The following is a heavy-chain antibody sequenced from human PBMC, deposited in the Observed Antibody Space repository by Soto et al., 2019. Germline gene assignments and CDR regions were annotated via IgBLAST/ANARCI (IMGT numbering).Heavy chain of an antibody. V-gene: IGHV1-2*04. J-gene: IGHJ3*02. D-gene: IGHD3-22*01. Sequence: ASVKVSCKASGYTFTGYYMHWVRQAPGQGLEWMGWINPNSGGTNYAQKFQGWVTMTRDPSISTAYMELSRLRSDDTAVYYCAREPLWGYYDSSGSTIRDAFDIWGQGTMVTVSS. CDR1: GYTFTGYY. CDR3: AREPLWGYYDSSGSTIRDAFDI. CDR2: INPNSGGT.